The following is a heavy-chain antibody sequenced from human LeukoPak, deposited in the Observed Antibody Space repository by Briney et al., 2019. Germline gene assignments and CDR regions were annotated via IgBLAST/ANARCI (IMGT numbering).Heavy chain of an antibody. Sequence: GGSLRLSCAASGFTFSSYSMNWVRQAPGKGLEWVSSISSSSCYIYYADSVKGRFTISRDNAKNSLYLQMNSLRAEDTAVYYCARDRSFYGDPVQNWGQGTLVTVSS. V-gene: IGHV3-21*01. CDR1: GFTFSSYS. D-gene: IGHD4-17*01. CDR3: ARDRSFYGDPVQN. J-gene: IGHJ4*02. CDR2: ISSSSCYI.